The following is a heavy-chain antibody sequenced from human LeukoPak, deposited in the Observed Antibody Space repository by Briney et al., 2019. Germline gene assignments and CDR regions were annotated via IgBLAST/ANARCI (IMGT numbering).Heavy chain of an antibody. D-gene: IGHD5-18*01. CDR3: ARDDSYGYVGWFDP. Sequence: ASVKVSCKASGYTFTGYYMYWVRQAPGQGLEWMGWINPNSGGTNYAQKFQGRVTMTRDTSISTAYMELSRLRSDDTAVYYCARDDSYGYVGWFDPWGQGTLVTVSS. J-gene: IGHJ5*02. CDR1: GYTFTGYY. CDR2: INPNSGGT. V-gene: IGHV1-2*02.